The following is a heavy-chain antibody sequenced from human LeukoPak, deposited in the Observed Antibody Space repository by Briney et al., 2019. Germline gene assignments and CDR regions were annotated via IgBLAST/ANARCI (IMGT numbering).Heavy chain of an antibody. CDR1: GGTFSSYA. Sequence: SVKVSCKASGGTFSSYAISWVRQAPGQGLEWMGGIIPIFGTANYAQKFQGRVTITADESTSTAYMELSSLRSEDTAVYYCARDPPETIAAAGTDYWGQGTLVTVSS. D-gene: IGHD6-13*01. CDR3: ARDPPETIAAAGTDY. J-gene: IGHJ4*02. CDR2: IIPIFGTA. V-gene: IGHV1-69*01.